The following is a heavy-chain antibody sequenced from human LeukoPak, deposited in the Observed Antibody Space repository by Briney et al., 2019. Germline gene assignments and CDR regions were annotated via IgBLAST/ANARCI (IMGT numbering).Heavy chain of an antibody. V-gene: IGHV3-64*01. CDR2: ISSNGGST. CDR1: GFTFSSFA. J-gene: IGHJ4*02. D-gene: IGHD1/OR15-1a*01. Sequence: PGGSLRLSCAASGFTFSSFAMHWVRQAPGKGLEYFSAISSNGGSTYYANSVKGRFTISRDNSKNTLYPQMGSLRAEDMAVYYCARGNIYPLDYFDYWGQGTLVTVSS. CDR3: ARGNIYPLDYFDY.